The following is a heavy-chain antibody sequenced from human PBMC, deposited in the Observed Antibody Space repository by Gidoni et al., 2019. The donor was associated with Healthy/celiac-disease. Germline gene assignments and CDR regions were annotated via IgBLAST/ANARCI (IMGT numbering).Heavy chain of an antibody. V-gene: IGHV3-48*01. Sequence: EVQLVESGGGLVKPGGSLRLSCAASGFTFSSYSMNWVRQAPGKGLEWVSYISSSSSTIYYADSVKGRFTISRDNAKNSLYLQMNSLRAEDTAVYYCARQYSSSRYYYYGMDVWGKGTTVTVSS. CDR1: GFTFSSYS. D-gene: IGHD6-13*01. CDR3: ARQYSSSRYYYYGMDV. J-gene: IGHJ6*04. CDR2: ISSSSSTI.